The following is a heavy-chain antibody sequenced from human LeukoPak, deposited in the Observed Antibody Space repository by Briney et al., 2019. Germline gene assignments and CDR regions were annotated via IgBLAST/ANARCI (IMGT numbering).Heavy chain of an antibody. CDR2: ISGSGGST. Sequence: GGSLRLSCAASGFTFSSYAMSWVRQAPGKGLEWVSAISGSGGSTYYADSVKGRFTISRDNSKNTLYLQMNSLRAEDTVVYYCAKDGCSSTSCYVGYWGQGTLVTVSS. J-gene: IGHJ4*02. V-gene: IGHV3-23*01. CDR3: AKDGCSSTSCYVGY. CDR1: GFTFSSYA. D-gene: IGHD2-2*01.